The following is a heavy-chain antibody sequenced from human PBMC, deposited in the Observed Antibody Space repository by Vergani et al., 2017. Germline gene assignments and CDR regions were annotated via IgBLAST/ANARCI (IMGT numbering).Heavy chain of an antibody. Sequence: QVQLQESGPGLVKPSETLSLTCTVSGGSISSYYWSWIRQPAGTGLEWIGRIYTSGSTNYNPSLKSRVTMSVDTSKNQFSLKLSSVTAADTAVYYCARGYRRYIYVVLDYWGQGTLVTVSS. CDR3: ARGYRRYIYVVLDY. V-gene: IGHV4-4*07. CDR1: GGSISSYY. J-gene: IGHJ4*02. CDR2: IYTSGST. D-gene: IGHD5-18*01.